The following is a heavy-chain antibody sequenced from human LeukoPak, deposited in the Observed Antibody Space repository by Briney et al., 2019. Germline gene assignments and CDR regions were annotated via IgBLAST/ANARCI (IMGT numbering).Heavy chain of an antibody. V-gene: IGHV1-24*01. D-gene: IGHD2-2*01. J-gene: IGHJ4*02. Sequence: ASVKVSCKVSGYTLTELSMHWVRQAPGKGLEWMGGFDPEDGETIYAQKFQGRVTMTEDTSTDTAYMELSSLRSEDTAVYYCASGALVGIVVVPAAYTGGLDYWGQGTLVTVS. CDR2: FDPEDGET. CDR3: ASGALVGIVVVPAAYTGGLDY. CDR1: GYTLTELS.